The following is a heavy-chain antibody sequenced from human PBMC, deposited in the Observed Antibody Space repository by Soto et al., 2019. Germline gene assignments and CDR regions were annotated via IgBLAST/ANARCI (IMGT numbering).Heavy chain of an antibody. D-gene: IGHD3-22*01. J-gene: IGHJ4*02. Sequence: ASVKVPCTASGYTFTIYSMHWVRQAPGQRLEWMGWINAGNGNTKYSQKFQGRVTITRDTSASTAYMELSSLRSEDTAVYYCARSTITMIVVVMSPFDYWGQGTLVTVSS. CDR2: INAGNGNT. CDR3: ARSTITMIVVVMSPFDY. V-gene: IGHV1-3*01. CDR1: GYTFTIYS.